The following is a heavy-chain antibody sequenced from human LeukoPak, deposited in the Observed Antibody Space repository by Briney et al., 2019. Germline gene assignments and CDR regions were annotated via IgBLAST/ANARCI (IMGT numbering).Heavy chain of an antibody. D-gene: IGHD2-15*01. CDR3: ARRLVDSGASQVSDD. CDR2: INDSGSV. CDR1: SGSFSGYY. J-gene: IGHJ4*02. V-gene: IGHV4-34*01. Sequence: SETLSLTCAVYSGSFSGYYWSWIRQPPGKGLEWIGEINDSGSVNCNPSLKNRVTLSVDTSKNQFSLRLSSVTAADTAVYYCARRLVDSGASQVSDDWGQGTLVTVSS.